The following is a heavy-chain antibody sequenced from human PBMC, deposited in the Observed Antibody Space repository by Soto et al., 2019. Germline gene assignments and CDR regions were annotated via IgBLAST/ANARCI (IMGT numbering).Heavy chain of an antibody. V-gene: IGHV3-21*01. CDR1: GFNFRSYT. CDR2: ISSSSIYI. CDR3: AKIYDYGDNQHGVSGGGFDF. Sequence: PGGALRLSCAASGFNFRSYTIDWVRQAPWKGLEWVASISSSSIYIYYAASVKGRFTVSRDNAKNSLYLQMNSLRAEDTAVYYCAKIYDYGDNQHGVSGGGFDFWGQGTLVTVSS. D-gene: IGHD4-17*01. J-gene: IGHJ4*02.